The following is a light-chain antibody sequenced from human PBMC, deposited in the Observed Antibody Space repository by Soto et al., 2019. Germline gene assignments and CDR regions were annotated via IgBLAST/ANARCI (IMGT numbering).Light chain of an antibody. CDR2: ASS. V-gene: IGKV3-11*01. J-gene: IGKJ5*01. CDR3: QLYGTSPP. Sequence: VLTQSPATLSLSPGERATLSFRTSLSVSVYLDWYQQKPGQAPRLLIYASSNRATGIPDRFSGSASGADFTLTIDRLEPEDFAVYYCQLYGTSPPFGQGTRLEIK. CDR1: LSVSVY.